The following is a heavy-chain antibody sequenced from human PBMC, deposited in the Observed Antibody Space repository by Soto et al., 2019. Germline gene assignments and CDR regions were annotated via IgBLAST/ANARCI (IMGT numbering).Heavy chain of an antibody. D-gene: IGHD4-17*01. CDR1: GFIFGDYA. Sequence: GGSLRLSCTSSGFIFGDYAMSWVRQAPGKGLEWVGFIRTKPYGGTTDYAESVKGRFTITRDDLKSIAYLQMDSLKSDDTAVYYCARRLLDYGDYYYGMDAWGQGTTVTVSS. CDR2: IRTKPYGGTT. J-gene: IGHJ6*02. CDR3: ARRLLDYGDYYYGMDA. V-gene: IGHV3-49*04.